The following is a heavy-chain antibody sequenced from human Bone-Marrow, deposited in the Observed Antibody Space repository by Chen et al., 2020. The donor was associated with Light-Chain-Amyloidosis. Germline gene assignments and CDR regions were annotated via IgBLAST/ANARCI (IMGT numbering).Heavy chain of an antibody. D-gene: IGHD5-12*01. CDR2: ISPDDSDA. CDR3: ARRRDGYNFDY. Sequence: EVQLEQSGPEVKKPGESLKMSCKGSGYTFPNYWIGWVRQMPGKGLEWMGVISPDDSDARYSPSFEGQVTISADKSITTAYLQWRSLKASDTAMYYCARRRDGYNFDYWGQGTLVTVSS. CDR1: GYTFPNYW. J-gene: IGHJ4*02. V-gene: IGHV5-51*01.